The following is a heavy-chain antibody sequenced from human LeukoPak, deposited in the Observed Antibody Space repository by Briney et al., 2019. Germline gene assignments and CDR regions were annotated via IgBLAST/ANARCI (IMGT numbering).Heavy chain of an antibody. CDR3: ARAPGYCSSTSCYTGYYYYYYMDV. D-gene: IGHD2-2*02. J-gene: IGHJ6*03. CDR2: ISAYNGNT. Sequence: ASVKVSCKASGYTFTSYGISWVRQAPGQGLEWMGWISAYNGNTNYAQKLQGRVTMTTDTSTSTAYMELRSLRSDDTAVYYCARAPGYCSSTSCYTGYYYYYYMDVWGKGTTVTVSS. V-gene: IGHV1-18*01. CDR1: GYTFTSYG.